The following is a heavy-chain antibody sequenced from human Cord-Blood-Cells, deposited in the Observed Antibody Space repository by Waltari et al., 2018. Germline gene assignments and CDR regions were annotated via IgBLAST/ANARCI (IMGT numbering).Heavy chain of an antibody. CDR1: GGSISSSNW. CDR2: IYHSGST. J-gene: IGHJ6*02. D-gene: IGHD6-13*01. CDR3: ARRGDSSSWYYYYYGMDV. V-gene: IGHV4-4*02. Sequence: QVQLQESGPGLVKPSGTLSLTCAVSGGSISSSNWWSWVRQPPGKGVEWIGEIYHSGSTNYNPSLKSRVTISVDKSKNQFSLKLSSVTAADTAVYYCARRGDSSSWYYYYYGMDVWGQGTTVTVSS.